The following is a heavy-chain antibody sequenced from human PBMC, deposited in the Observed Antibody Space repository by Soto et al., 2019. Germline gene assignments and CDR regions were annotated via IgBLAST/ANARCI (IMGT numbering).Heavy chain of an antibody. D-gene: IGHD1-1*01. CDR2: IYYSGST. Sequence: SETLSLTCTVSGGSISSGGYYWSWIRQHPGKGLEWIGYIYYSGSTYYNPSLKSRVTISVDTSKNQFSLKLSSVTAADTAVYYCARYMEIINELDPWGQGNLVTV. J-gene: IGHJ5*02. CDR3: ARYMEIINELDP. V-gene: IGHV4-31*03. CDR1: GGSISSGGYY.